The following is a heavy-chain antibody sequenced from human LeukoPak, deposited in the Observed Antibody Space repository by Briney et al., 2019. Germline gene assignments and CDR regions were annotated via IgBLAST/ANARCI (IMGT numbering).Heavy chain of an antibody. CDR2: IKQDGSQI. Sequence: GGSLRLSCATSGFPFETNAMSWVRQAPGKGLEWVANIKQDGSQIYYVDSVKGRFTISRDNAKNSLYLQMNSLRVEDTAVYYCARGGGATDQWGQGTLVTVSS. CDR1: GFPFETNA. V-gene: IGHV3-7*04. CDR3: ARGGGATDQ. D-gene: IGHD1-26*01. J-gene: IGHJ4*02.